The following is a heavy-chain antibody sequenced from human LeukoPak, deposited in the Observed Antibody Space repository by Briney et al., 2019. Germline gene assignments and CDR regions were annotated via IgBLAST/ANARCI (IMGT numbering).Heavy chain of an antibody. CDR1: GFTFSSYA. D-gene: IGHD6-13*01. CDR3: ARATQQQVMWEH. J-gene: IGHJ1*01. V-gene: IGHV3-23*01. CDR2: ISVSGSGSST. Sequence: GGSLRLSCAASGFTFSSYAMTWVRQAPGKGLEWVSGISVSGSGSSTFYADSVKGRFTISRDNAKNTLYLQMNSLRAEDTAVYYCARATQQQVMWEHWGQGTLVTVSS.